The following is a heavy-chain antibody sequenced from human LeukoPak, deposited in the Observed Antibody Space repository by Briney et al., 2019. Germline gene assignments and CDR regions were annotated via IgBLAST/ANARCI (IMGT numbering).Heavy chain of an antibody. V-gene: IGHV1-18*01. CDR1: GYTFTSYG. J-gene: IGHJ5*02. Sequence: ASVKVSCTASGYTFTSYGISWVRQPPGQGLEWMGWISAYNGNTNYAQKLQGRVTMATDTSTSTAYMELRSLRSDDTAVYYCAITLDADYSSSSWFDPWGQGTLVTVSS. CDR2: ISAYNGNT. D-gene: IGHD6-6*01. CDR3: AITLDADYSSSSWFDP.